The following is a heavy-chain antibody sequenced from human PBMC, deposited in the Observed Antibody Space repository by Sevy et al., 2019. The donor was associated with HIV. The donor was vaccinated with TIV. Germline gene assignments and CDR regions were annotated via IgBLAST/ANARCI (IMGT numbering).Heavy chain of an antibody. J-gene: IGHJ4*02. CDR2: IMPGGIT. D-gene: IGHD1-26*01. CDR1: GGSFSGYY. V-gene: IGHV4-34*01. CDR3: ARGQWEQPF. Sequence: TLSLTCAVYGGSFSGYYWTWTRQPPGKGLEWIGEIMPGGITNYNPSLKSRVTISIDTSKNQFSLKVKSVTAADTAIYYCARGQWEQPFWGQGTQVTVSS.